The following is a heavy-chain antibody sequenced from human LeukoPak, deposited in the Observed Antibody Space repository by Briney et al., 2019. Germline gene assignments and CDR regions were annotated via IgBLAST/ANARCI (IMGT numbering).Heavy chain of an antibody. V-gene: IGHV4-31*11. CDR3: ARDTILRSYYYYGMDV. Sequence: PSETLSLTCAVYGGSFSGYYWSWIRQHPGKGLEWIGYIYYSGSTYYNPSLKSRVTISVDTSKNQFSLKLSSVTAADTAVYYCARDTILRSYYYYGMDVWGQGTTVTVSS. J-gene: IGHJ6*02. CDR1: GGSFSGYY. D-gene: IGHD3-16*01. CDR2: IYYSGST.